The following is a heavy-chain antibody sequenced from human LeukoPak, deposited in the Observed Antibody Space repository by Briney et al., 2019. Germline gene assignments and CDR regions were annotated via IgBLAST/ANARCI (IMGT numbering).Heavy chain of an antibody. J-gene: IGHJ5*02. Sequence: ASVKVSYKPSGYTFTSYGIRWLRQAPGQGREWMGWISAYNGNTNYAQKLQGRVTMTTDTATSTAYMELSSLRSHHTAVYYCARDGVRDCSGGSCYKSRRAWFDPWGQGTLVTVSS. CDR1: GYTFTSYG. D-gene: IGHD2-15*01. CDR3: ARDGVRDCSGGSCYKSRRAWFDP. V-gene: IGHV1-18*01. CDR2: ISAYNGNT.